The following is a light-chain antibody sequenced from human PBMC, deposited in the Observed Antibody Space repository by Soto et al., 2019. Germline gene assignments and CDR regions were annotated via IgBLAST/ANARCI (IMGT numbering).Light chain of an antibody. J-gene: IGKJ5*01. Sequence: DILMTQSPSSMSATVGDRVTITCRASQSNSSYLNWYQQKPGKAPKLLIYAASSLQSGIPSRISDSGSWTDFTLTISILQHEDFATYYCQQCYSTPITFVQRTRLEI. CDR2: AAS. V-gene: IGKV1-39*01. CDR1: QSNSSY. CDR3: QQCYSTPIT.